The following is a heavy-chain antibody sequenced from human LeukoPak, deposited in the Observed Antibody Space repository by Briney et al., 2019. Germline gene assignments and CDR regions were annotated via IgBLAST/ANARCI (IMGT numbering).Heavy chain of an antibody. CDR3: AKGGIYYYDISGYFFDY. CDR1: GFTFSSYW. Sequence: GGSLRLSCAASGFTFSSYWMSWVRQAPGKGLEWVSGISGSGGSTYYAESVKGRFTISRDISNNTLYLQMNSLRAEDTAVYYCAKGGIYYYDISGYFFDYWGQGTLVTVSS. V-gene: IGHV3-23*01. J-gene: IGHJ4*02. D-gene: IGHD3-22*01. CDR2: ISGSGGST.